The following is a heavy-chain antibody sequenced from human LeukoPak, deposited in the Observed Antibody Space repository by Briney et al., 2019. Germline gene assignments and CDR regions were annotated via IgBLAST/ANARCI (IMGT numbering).Heavy chain of an antibody. CDR3: ASPPEGGFGY. CDR1: GFTFSSYS. Sequence: GGSLRLSCAASGFTFSSYSMYWVRQAPGKGLEWVSYISSSSSTIYYADSVKGRFTISRDNAKNSLYLQMNSLRAEDTAVYYCASPPEGGFGYWGQGTLVTVSS. D-gene: IGHD1-26*01. V-gene: IGHV3-48*04. CDR2: ISSSSSTI. J-gene: IGHJ4*02.